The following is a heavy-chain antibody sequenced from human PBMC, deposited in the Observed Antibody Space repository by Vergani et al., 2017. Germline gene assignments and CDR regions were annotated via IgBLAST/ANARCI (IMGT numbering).Heavy chain of an antibody. CDR3: ARPPENADYGDFDY. V-gene: IGHV3-48*01. Sequence: EVQLVESGGGLVQPGGSLRLSCAASGFTFSSYSMHWVRQAPGKGLEWVSYISRSSSTIYYADSVKGRFTISRDNAKNSLYLQMNSLRAEDTAVYYCARPPENADYGDFDYWGQGTLVTVSS. J-gene: IGHJ4*02. D-gene: IGHD4-17*01. CDR1: GFTFSSYS. CDR2: ISRSSSTI.